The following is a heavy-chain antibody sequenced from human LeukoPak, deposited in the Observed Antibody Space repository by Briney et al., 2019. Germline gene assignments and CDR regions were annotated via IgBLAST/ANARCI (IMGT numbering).Heavy chain of an antibody. CDR3: ARAGTTGTTYYGMDV. Sequence: SVKVSCKASGGTFSSYAISWVRQAPGQGLEWMGGIIPIFGTANYAQKFLGRVTITADKSTSTAYMELSSLRSEDTAVYYCARAGTTGTTYYGMDVWGKGTTVTVSS. D-gene: IGHD1-1*01. J-gene: IGHJ6*04. CDR1: GGTFSSYA. V-gene: IGHV1-69*06. CDR2: IIPIFGTA.